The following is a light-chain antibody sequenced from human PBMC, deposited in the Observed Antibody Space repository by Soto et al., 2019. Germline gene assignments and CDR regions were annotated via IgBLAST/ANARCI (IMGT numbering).Light chain of an antibody. J-gene: IGLJ1*01. CDR2: DVS. V-gene: IGLV2-14*01. CDR3: SSYTSSNTYV. CDR1: SSDVGGYNY. Sequence: QSALTQPASVSGSPGQSITISCTGTSSDVGGYNYVSWYQQHPGKAPKLMIYDVSNRPSGVSNRFSGSKSGNTASLTISGLQAEDEADYYCSSYTSSNTYVFGTGTKLPVL.